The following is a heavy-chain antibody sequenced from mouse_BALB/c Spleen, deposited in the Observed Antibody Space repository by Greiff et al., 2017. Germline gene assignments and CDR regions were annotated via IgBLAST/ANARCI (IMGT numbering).Heavy chain of an antibody. V-gene: IGHV3-1*02. D-gene: IGHD1-1*01. CDR3: ARGITNYFDY. CDR2: IHYSGST. CDR1: GYSITSGYS. Sequence: EVKLVESGPDLVKPSQSLSLTCTVTGYSITSGYSWHWIRQFLGNKLEWMGYIHYSGSTNYNPSLKSRISITRDTSKNQFFLQLNSVTTEDTATYYCARGITNYFDYWGQGTTLTVSS. J-gene: IGHJ2*01.